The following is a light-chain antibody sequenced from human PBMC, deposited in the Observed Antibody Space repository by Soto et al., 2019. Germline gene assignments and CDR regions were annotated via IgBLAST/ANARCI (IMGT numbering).Light chain of an antibody. CDR2: EVS. CDR1: SSDVGGYNY. Sequence: QSVLTQPASVSGSPGQSITISCTGTSSDVGGYNYVSWYQQHPGTAPKLMIYEVSNRPSGVSNRFSGSKSGNTASLTISGLQAEDEADYYCSSYTSSSTLVFGTGTKVT. J-gene: IGLJ1*01. V-gene: IGLV2-14*01. CDR3: SSYTSSSTLV.